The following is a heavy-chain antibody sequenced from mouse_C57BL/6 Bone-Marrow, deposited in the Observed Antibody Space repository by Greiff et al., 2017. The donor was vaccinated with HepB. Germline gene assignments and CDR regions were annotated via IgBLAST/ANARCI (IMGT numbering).Heavy chain of an antibody. J-gene: IGHJ4*01. CDR1: GYTFTDYE. D-gene: IGHD1-1*01. Sequence: QVQLQQSGAELVRPGASVTLSCKASGYTFTDYEMHWVKQTPVHGLEWIGAIDPETGGTAYNQKFKGKAILTADKSSSTAYMELRSLTSEDSAVYYCTHYYGSSYAMDYWGQGTSVTVSS. CDR2: IDPETGGT. CDR3: THYYGSSYAMDY. V-gene: IGHV1-15*01.